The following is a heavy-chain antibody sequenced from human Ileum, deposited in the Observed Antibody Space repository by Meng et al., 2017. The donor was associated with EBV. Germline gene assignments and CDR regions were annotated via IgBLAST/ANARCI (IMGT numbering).Heavy chain of an antibody. CDR3: SNLPYSY. D-gene: IGHD4-11*01. CDR1: GFRFNIYD. CDR2: ISGSGRTT. J-gene: IGHJ4*02. Sequence: EAPLLESGGGLVQPGGLLRLSCAASGFRFNIYDMNWVRQAPGRGLEWVSGISGSGRTTYYADSVKGRFSISRDNSGNTVYLQMNSLRADDTAVYYCSNLPYSYWGQGTLVTVSS. V-gene: IGHV3-23*01.